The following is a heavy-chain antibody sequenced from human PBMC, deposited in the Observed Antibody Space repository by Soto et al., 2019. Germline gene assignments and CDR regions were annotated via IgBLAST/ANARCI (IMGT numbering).Heavy chain of an antibody. CDR2: ISYDGSNK. D-gene: IGHD3-3*01. CDR1: GFTFSSYA. V-gene: IGHV3-30-3*01. CDR3: ARDGRERFLEWLIDY. J-gene: IGHJ4*02. Sequence: VGSLRLSCAASGFTFSSYAMHWVRQAPGKGLEWVAVISYDGSNKYYADSVKGRFTISRDNSKNTLYLQMNSLRAEDTAVYYCARDGRERFLEWLIDYWGQGTLVTVSS.